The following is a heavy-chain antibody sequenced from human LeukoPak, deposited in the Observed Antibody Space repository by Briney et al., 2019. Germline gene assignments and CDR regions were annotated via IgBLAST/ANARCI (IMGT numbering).Heavy chain of an antibody. V-gene: IGHV3-13*01. D-gene: IGHD3-3*01. CDR1: GFTFDDYA. CDR2: IGTAGDT. Sequence: GGSLRLSCAASGFTFDDYAMHWVRQATGKGLEWVSAIGTAGDTYYPGSVKGRFTISRENAKNSLYLQMNSLRAGDTAVYYCAKDFNRDDFWSGFSYYMDVWGKGTTVTVSS. J-gene: IGHJ6*03. CDR3: AKDFNRDDFWSGFSYYMDV.